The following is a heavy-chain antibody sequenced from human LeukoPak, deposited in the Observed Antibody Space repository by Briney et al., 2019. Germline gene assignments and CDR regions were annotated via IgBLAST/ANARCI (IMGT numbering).Heavy chain of an antibody. CDR1: GGSISSYY. V-gene: IGHV4-59*08. Sequence: SETLSLTCTVSGGSISSYYWSWIRQPPGKGLEWIGYIYYSGSTNYNPSLKSRVTISVDTSKNQFSLKLSSVTAADTAVHYCARHGCGGDCYSGDFDYWGQGTLVTVSS. D-gene: IGHD2-21*02. CDR2: IYYSGST. CDR3: ARHGCGGDCYSGDFDY. J-gene: IGHJ4*02.